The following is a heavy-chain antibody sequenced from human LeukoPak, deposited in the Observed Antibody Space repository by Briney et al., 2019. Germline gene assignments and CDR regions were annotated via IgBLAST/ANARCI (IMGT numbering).Heavy chain of an antibody. D-gene: IGHD2-2*01. CDR2: IYYTGTT. CDR1: GGSLSGHY. V-gene: IGHV4-59*11. Sequence: SETLSLTCTVGGGSLSGHYWGWIRQPPGKGLELIGHIYYTGTTFYNPSLNSRVTITLDTSRNQFSLRLTSVIAADTAVYYCARISWGCSTASCYLTNWGQGALVTVSS. J-gene: IGHJ4*02. CDR3: ARISWGCSTASCYLTN.